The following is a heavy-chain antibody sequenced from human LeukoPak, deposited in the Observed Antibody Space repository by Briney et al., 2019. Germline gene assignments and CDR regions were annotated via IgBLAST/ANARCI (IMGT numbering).Heavy chain of an antibody. CDR3: ASNIVVVPAAMGTYNWFDP. Sequence: SETLSLTCTVSGGSISSCSYYWGWIRQHPGKGLEWVGSIYYSGSTYYNPSLKSRVTISVDTSKNQFSLKLISVTAADTAVYYCASNIVVVPAAMGTYNWFDPWGQGTLVTVSS. D-gene: IGHD2-2*01. V-gene: IGHV4-39*01. CDR1: GGSISSCSYY. CDR2: IYYSGST. J-gene: IGHJ5*02.